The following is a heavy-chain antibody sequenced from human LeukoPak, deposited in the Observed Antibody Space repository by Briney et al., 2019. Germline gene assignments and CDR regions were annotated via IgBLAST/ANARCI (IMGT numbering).Heavy chain of an antibody. V-gene: IGHV3-23*01. D-gene: IGHD3-22*01. J-gene: IGHJ3*02. CDR1: GFTFSSYA. CDR3: AKPSSGRIFPLAFDI. Sequence: GGSLRLSCAASGFTFSSYAMSWVRQAPGKGLEWVSAISGSGGSTYYADSVKGRFTISRDNSKNTLCLQMNSLRAEDTAVYYCAKPSSGRIFPLAFDIWGQGTMVTVSS. CDR2: ISGSGGST.